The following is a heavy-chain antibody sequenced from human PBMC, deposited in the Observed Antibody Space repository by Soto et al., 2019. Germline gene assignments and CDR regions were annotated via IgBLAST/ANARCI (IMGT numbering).Heavy chain of an antibody. J-gene: IGHJ4*02. CDR1: GGTFSSYS. CDR3: AREPYGDYSGY. D-gene: IGHD4-17*01. V-gene: IGHV1-69*08. CDR2: ITPILGIA. Sequence: QVQLVQSGAEVKKPGSSVKVSCNASGGTFSSYSINWVRQAPGQGLEWMGRITPILGIANYAQKFQGRVTITADKSTSTAYMELSSLRSEDTAVYYCAREPYGDYSGYWGQGTLVTVSS.